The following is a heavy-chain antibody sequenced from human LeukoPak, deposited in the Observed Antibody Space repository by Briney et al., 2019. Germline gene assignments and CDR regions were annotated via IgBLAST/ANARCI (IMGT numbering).Heavy chain of an antibody. D-gene: IGHD3-10*01. V-gene: IGHV3-23*01. CDR3: AKGRITTVRGVIFFDY. CDR2: ISGSGGST. Sequence: GGSLRLSCAASGFTFSSYAMSWVRQAPGKGLEWVSAISGSGGSTYYADSVKGRFTISRDNSKNTLYLQMNSLRAEDTAVYYCAKGRITTVRGVIFFDYWGQGTMVTVSS. J-gene: IGHJ4*02. CDR1: GFTFSSYA.